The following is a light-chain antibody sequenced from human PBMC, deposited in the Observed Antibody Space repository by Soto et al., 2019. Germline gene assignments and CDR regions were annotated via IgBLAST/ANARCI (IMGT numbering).Light chain of an antibody. CDR3: QQYGSSPRT. Sequence: DIVMTQSPDSLAVSLGERATINCKSSQSVVYSSNSKNYLAWYQQKPGQAPRLLIYGASSRATGIPDRFSGSGSGTDFTLTISRLEPEDFAVYYCQQYGSSPRTFGQGTKVDIK. CDR2: GAS. CDR1: QSVVYSSNSKNY. V-gene: IGKV4-1*01. J-gene: IGKJ1*01.